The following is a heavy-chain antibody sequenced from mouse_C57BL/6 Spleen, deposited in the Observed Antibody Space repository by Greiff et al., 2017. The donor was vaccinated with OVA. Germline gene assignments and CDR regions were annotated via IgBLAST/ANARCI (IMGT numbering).Heavy chain of an antibody. J-gene: IGHJ1*03. CDR1: GYTFTSYW. CDR2: IHPNSGST. CDR3: ARAYYYGSSYFPDV. D-gene: IGHD1-1*01. Sequence: QVQLQQPGAELVKPGASVKLSCKASGYTFTSYWMHWVKQRPGQGLEWIGMIHPNSGSTNYNEKFKSKATLTVDKSSSTAYMQLSSLTSEDSAVYYCARAYYYGSSYFPDVWGTGTTVTVSS. V-gene: IGHV1-64*01.